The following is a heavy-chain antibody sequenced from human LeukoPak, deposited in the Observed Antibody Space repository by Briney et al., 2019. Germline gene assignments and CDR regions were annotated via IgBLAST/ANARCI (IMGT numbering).Heavy chain of an antibody. CDR3: ARRMVRGVIIKANFDY. J-gene: IGHJ4*02. Sequence: SETLSLTCGVYGGSFSDYYWSWIRQPPGKGLEWIGEINHSGSTNYNPSLKSRVTISVDTSKNQFSLKLSSVTAADTAVYYCARRMVRGVIIKANFDYWGQGTLVTVSS. CDR1: GGSFSDYY. CDR2: INHSGST. D-gene: IGHD3-10*01. V-gene: IGHV4-34*01.